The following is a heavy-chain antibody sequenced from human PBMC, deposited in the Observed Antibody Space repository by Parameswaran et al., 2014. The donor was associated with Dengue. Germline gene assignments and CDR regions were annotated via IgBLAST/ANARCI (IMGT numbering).Heavy chain of an antibody. CDR3: ARGAVAGTGFDY. Sequence: WVRQAPGQRLEWMGWINAGNGNTKYSQKFQGRVTITRDTSASTAYVELSSLRSEDTAVYYCARGAVAGTGFDYWGQGTLVTVSS. CDR2: INAGNGNT. D-gene: IGHD6-19*01. V-gene: IGHV1-3*01. J-gene: IGHJ4*02.